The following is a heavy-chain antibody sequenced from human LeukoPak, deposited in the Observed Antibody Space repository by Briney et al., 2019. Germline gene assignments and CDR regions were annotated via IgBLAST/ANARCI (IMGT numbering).Heavy chain of an antibody. CDR2: IYYSGST. J-gene: IGHJ2*01. CDR1: GGSLSSSSYY. V-gene: IGHV4-39*01. CDR3: ASPKYCSGGSCYSGWYFGL. Sequence: SETLSLTCTVSGGSLSSSSYYWGWIRQPPGKWLEWIGSIYYSGSTYYNPSLKSRVTISVDTSKNQFSLKLSSVTAADTAVYYCASPKYCSGGSCYSGWYFGLWGRGTLVTVSS. D-gene: IGHD2-15*01.